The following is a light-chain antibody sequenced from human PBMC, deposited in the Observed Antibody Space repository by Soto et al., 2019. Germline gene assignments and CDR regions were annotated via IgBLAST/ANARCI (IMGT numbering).Light chain of an antibody. CDR3: CSSAGSDTLV. Sequence: QSVLTQRRSVSGCPGQSVTISCTGTSSDVGGYNYVSWYQQHPGKAPKLMIYDVIKRPSGVPDRFSGSKSGNTGSLTISGLRAGDEADYYCCSSAGSDTLVLGGRTKVTVL. J-gene: IGLJ2*01. V-gene: IGLV2-11*01. CDR1: SSDVGGYNY. CDR2: DVI.